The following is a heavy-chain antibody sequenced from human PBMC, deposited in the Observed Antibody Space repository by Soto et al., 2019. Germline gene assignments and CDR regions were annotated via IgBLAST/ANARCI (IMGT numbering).Heavy chain of an antibody. CDR2: VSGSGSKT. CDR1: GFTFNNFA. J-gene: IGHJ5*02. Sequence: VSLRLSCATSGFTFNNFAMSWVRLAPGKGLEWVSTVSGSGSKTYYADSVKGRLTVSRDNSKSTLFLQMSSLRPEDTAVYYCAKGDVQQLSSNHWGQGTLVTVSS. D-gene: IGHD6-13*01. CDR3: AKGDVQQLSSNH. V-gene: IGHV3-23*01.